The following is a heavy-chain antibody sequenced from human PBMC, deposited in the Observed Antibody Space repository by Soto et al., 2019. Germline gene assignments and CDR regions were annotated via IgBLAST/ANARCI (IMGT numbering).Heavy chain of an antibody. CDR1: GYTLTELS. CDR2: FDPEDGET. CDR3: ATARPYSSGWQGPASNWFDP. Sequence: AASVKVSCKVSGYTLTELSMHWVRQAPGKGLEWMGGFDPEDGETIYAQKFQGRVTMTEDTSTDTAYMELSSLRSEDTAVYYCATARPYSSGWQGPASNWFDPWGQGTLVTVSS. D-gene: IGHD6-19*01. J-gene: IGHJ5*02. V-gene: IGHV1-24*01.